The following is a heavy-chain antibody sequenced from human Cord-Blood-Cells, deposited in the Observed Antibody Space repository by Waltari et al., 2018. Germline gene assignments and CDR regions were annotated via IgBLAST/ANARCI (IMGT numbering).Heavy chain of an antibody. V-gene: IGHV3-53*01. D-gene: IGHD2-2*01. Sequence: EVQLVESGGGLIQPGGSLRLSCAASGFTVSSNYMSWVRQAPGKGVEMVSIIYSGGIIYYAESVKGRFTISRDNSKNTLYLQMNSLRTEDTTVYYCARAVTSCYYFDYWGQGTLVTVSS. J-gene: IGHJ4*02. CDR3: ARAVTSCYYFDY. CDR1: GFTVSSNY. CDR2: IYSGGII.